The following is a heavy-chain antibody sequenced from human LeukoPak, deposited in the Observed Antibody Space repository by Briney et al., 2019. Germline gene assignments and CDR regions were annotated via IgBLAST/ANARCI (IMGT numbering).Heavy chain of an antibody. D-gene: IGHD2-2*01. J-gene: IGHJ6*03. CDR2: INSGGTVT. CDR3: AKDRKLCSSTSCSIYYYYYYMDV. V-gene: IGHV3-74*01. Sequence: GGSLRLSCAASGFTFSDFWMHWVRQAPGKGLVWVSRINSGGTVTNYADSVKGRLTISRDNAKNTLYLQMNSLRAEDTAVYYCAKDRKLCSSTSCSIYYYYYYMDVWGKGTTVTVSS. CDR1: GFTFSDFW.